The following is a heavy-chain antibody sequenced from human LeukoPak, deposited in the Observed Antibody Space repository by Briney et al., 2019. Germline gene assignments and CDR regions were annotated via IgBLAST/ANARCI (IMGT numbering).Heavy chain of an antibody. CDR1: GFTFSSYW. CDR2: IKQDGSEK. J-gene: IGHJ4*02. D-gene: IGHD5-18*01. Sequence: GGPLRLSCAASGFTFSSYWMSWVRQAPGKGLEWVANIKQDGSEKYYVDSVKGQFTISRDNAKNSLYLQVNSLRAEDTAVYYCARADTAMVPFDYWGQGTLVTVSS. V-gene: IGHV3-7*03. CDR3: ARADTAMVPFDY.